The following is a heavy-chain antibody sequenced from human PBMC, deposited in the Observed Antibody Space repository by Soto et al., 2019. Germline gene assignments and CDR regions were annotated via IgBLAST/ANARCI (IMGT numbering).Heavy chain of an antibody. V-gene: IGHV3-48*02. J-gene: IGHJ4*02. CDR1: GFRFSIYS. CDR3: ARSVEGHFDY. Sequence: EVQLVESGGGLVHPGGSLRLSCAASGFRFSIYSMNWVRQAPGKGLEWSAYITSDTNTIKYADSVKGRFTISRDNAKNSVYLQMKRLRDEDTAVYYCARSVEGHFDYWGQGTVVTVSS. D-gene: IGHD6-19*01. CDR2: ITSDTNTI.